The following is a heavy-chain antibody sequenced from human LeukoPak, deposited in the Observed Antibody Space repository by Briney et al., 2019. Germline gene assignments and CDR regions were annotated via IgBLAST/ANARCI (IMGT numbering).Heavy chain of an antibody. Sequence: GGSLRLSCAASGFTFSNYPMSYVRQAPGKGLEWVSTVGISGSDTYYADSVKGRFTISRDNSKNTLFLQMNSLGVEDTAVYYCAKDLRGLILRYFDSWGQGILVTVSS. J-gene: IGHJ4*02. CDR3: AKDLRGLILRYFDS. D-gene: IGHD3-16*01. V-gene: IGHV3-23*01. CDR1: GFTFSNYP. CDR2: VGISGSDT.